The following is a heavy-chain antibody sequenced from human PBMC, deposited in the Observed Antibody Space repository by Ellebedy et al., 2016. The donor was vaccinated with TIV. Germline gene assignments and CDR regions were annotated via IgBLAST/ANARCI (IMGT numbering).Heavy chain of an antibody. D-gene: IGHD3-10*01. Sequence: GGSLRLXCAASGFTFSSYGMHWVRQAPGKGLEWVAVIWYDGSNKYYADSVKGRFTISRDNSKNTLYLQMNSLRAEDTAVYYCARAIPYYYGSGRGWFNPWGQGTLVTVSS. J-gene: IGHJ5*02. V-gene: IGHV3-33*01. CDR1: GFTFSSYG. CDR2: IWYDGSNK. CDR3: ARAIPYYYGSGRGWFNP.